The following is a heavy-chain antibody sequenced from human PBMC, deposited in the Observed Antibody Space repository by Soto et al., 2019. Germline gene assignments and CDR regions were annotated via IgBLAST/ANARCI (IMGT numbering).Heavy chain of an antibody. V-gene: IGHV3-23*01. Sequence: PGGSLRLSCAASGFTFSSYAMSWVRQAPGKGLEWVSAISGSGGSTYYADSVKGRFTISRDNSKNTLYLQMNSLRAEDTAVYYCAADTYYDILTGYDYWGQGTLVTV. CDR2: ISGSGGST. CDR3: AADTYYDILTGYDY. D-gene: IGHD3-9*01. J-gene: IGHJ4*02. CDR1: GFTFSSYA.